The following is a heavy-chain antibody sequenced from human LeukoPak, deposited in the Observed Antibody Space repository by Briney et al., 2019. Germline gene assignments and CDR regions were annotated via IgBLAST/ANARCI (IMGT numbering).Heavy chain of an antibody. CDR1: GGSISSSSYY. V-gene: IGHV4-39*01. CDR3: ASRGDFTTVDY. D-gene: IGHD2-21*01. CDR2: IYYSGST. Sequence: SETLSLTRTVSGGSISSSSYYWGWIRQPPGKGLEWIGSIYYSGSTYYNPSLKSRVTISVDTSKNQFSLKLSSVTAADTAVYYCASRGDFTTVDYWGQGTLVTVSS. J-gene: IGHJ4*02.